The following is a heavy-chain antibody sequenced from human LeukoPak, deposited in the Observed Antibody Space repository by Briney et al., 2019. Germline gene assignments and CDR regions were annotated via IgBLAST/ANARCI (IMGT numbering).Heavy chain of an antibody. Sequence: GGSLRLSCAASGFTFSSYAMSWVRQAPEKGLEWVSAISGSGGSTYYADSVKGRFTISRDNSKNTLYLQMNSLRVEDTAIYYCAKGRGYCTGGSCYSDYWGQGTLVTVSS. V-gene: IGHV3-23*01. CDR2: ISGSGGST. CDR1: GFTFSSYA. J-gene: IGHJ4*02. D-gene: IGHD2-15*01. CDR3: AKGRGYCTGGSCYSDY.